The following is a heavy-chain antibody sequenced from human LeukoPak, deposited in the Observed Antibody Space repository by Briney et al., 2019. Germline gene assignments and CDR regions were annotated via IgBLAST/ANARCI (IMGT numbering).Heavy chain of an antibody. CDR1: GFTFSNYG. J-gene: IGHJ6*03. D-gene: IGHD2-2*02. V-gene: IGHV3-33*01. Sequence: RGSLRLSCAASGFTFSNYGMHWVRQAPGKGLEWVAVIWYDGSNKYYADSVKGRFTISRDNSKNTLYLQMNSLRAEDTAVYYCARKFREYCSSTSCYNPYYYYYMDVWGKGTTVTVSS. CDR3: ARKFREYCSSTSCYNPYYYYYMDV. CDR2: IWYDGSNK.